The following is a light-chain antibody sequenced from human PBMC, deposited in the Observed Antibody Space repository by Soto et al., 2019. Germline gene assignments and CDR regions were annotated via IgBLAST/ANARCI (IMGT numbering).Light chain of an antibody. V-gene: IGKV3-20*01. Sequence: EIVLTQSPGTLSLSPGERATLSCRASQSVSSSYLAWYQQKPGQAPRLLIDGAPSRTTGIPDRFSGSGSGTDFTLTISRLEPEDFAVYYCQQYGSSPRTFGQGTKVEIK. J-gene: IGKJ1*01. CDR1: QSVSSSY. CDR3: QQYGSSPRT. CDR2: GAP.